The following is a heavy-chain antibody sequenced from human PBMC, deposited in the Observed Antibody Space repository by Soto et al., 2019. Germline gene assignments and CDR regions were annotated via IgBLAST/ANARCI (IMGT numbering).Heavy chain of an antibody. CDR2: IYYSGST. Sequence: SETLYLPCTVSGGSISSYYWSWIRQPPGKGLEWIGYIYYSGSTNYNPSLKSRVTISVDTSKNQFSLKLSSVTAADTAVYFCARVRYGGSYHPESYFDYWGQGTLVTVSS. V-gene: IGHV4-59*01. D-gene: IGHD1-26*01. CDR1: GGSISSYY. CDR3: ARVRYGGSYHPESYFDY. J-gene: IGHJ4*02.